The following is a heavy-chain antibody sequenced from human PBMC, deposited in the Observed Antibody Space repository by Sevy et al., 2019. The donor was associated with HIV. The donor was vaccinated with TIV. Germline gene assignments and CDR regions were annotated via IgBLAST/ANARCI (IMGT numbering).Heavy chain of an antibody. J-gene: IGHJ5*02. CDR2: ISGSGGST. Sequence: GGSLRLSCAASGFTFSSYAMSWVRQAPGKGLEWVSAISGSGGSTYYADSVKGRFTISRDNSKNTLYLQMNSLRAEDMAVYYCAKEDIVVVVAATRRRSDWFDPWGQGTLVTVSS. CDR1: GFTFSSYA. V-gene: IGHV3-23*01. D-gene: IGHD2-15*01. CDR3: AKEDIVVVVAATRRRSDWFDP.